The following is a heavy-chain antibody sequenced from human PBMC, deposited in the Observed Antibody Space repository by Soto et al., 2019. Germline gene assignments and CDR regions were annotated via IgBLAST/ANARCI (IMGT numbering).Heavy chain of an antibody. J-gene: IGHJ6*02. CDR2: IRSKANSYAT. CDR1: GFTFSGSA. V-gene: IGHV3-73*01. Sequence: HPGGSLRLSCASSGFTFSGSAMHWVRQASGKGLEWVGRIRSKANSYATAYAASVKGRFTISRDDSKNTAYLQMNSLKTEDTAVYYCTRKGQKRGYSGYDRDSPYYYYGMDVWGQGTTVTVSS. CDR3: TRKGQKRGYSGYDRDSPYYYYGMDV. D-gene: IGHD5-12*01.